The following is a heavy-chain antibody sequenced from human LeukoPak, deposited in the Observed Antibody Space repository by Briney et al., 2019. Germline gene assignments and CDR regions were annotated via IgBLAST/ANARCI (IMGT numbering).Heavy chain of an antibody. Sequence: GGSLRLSCAVSGITLSNYGMSWVRQAPGKGLEWVAGISGSGGSTTYADSVKGRFTISRDNPKNTLYLQMNSLTVEDTAVYFCAKRGVVIRVILVGFHKEAYYFDSWGQGALVTVSS. CDR2: ISGSGGST. CDR3: AKRGVVIRVILVGFHKEAYYFDS. D-gene: IGHD3-22*01. V-gene: IGHV3-23*01. J-gene: IGHJ4*02. CDR1: GITLSNYG.